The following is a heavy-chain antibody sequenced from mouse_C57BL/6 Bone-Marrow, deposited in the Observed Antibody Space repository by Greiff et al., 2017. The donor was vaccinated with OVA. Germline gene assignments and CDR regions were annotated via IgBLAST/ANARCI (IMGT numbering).Heavy chain of an antibody. Sequence: EVKLVESGGGLVKPGGSLKLSCAASGFTFSSYAMSWVRQTPEKRLEWVATLSDGGSYTYYPDNVKGRFTISRDNAKNNLYLQMSHLKSEDTAMYYCARDGGYYGYFDYWGQGTTLTVSS. CDR2: LSDGGSYT. J-gene: IGHJ2*01. D-gene: IGHD1-1*01. V-gene: IGHV5-4*01. CDR1: GFTFSSYA. CDR3: ARDGGYYGYFDY.